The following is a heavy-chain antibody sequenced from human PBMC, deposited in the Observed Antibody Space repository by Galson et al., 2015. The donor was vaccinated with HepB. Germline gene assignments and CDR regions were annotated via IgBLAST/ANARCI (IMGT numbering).Heavy chain of an antibody. CDR3: TKFVGYCGGDCSPPDRDAFDI. CDR1: GFTFTNYA. D-gene: IGHD2-21*02. Sequence: SLRLSCAASGFTFTNYAMSWVRQAPGKGLEWVSSINGNAVGTYYADSVKGRFAISRDNSRNTVYLRMNRLRVEDTAIYYCTKFVGYCGGDCSPPDRDAFDIWGQGTMVTVSS. CDR2: INGNAVGT. J-gene: IGHJ3*02. V-gene: IGHV3-23*01.